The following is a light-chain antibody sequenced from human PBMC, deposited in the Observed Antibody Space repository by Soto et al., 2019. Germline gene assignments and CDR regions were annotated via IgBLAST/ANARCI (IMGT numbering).Light chain of an antibody. J-gene: IGKJ4*01. CDR3: QHYKTWPLS. V-gene: IGKV3-15*01. Sequence: IVMTQSPATLSVSPGERATLSSRASQSIGSTLAWYQQKPGQTPRLLIYDASTRATGIPARFSGIGSGTEFTLIISSLQSEDFAVYYCQHYKTWPLSFGGGTKVEI. CDR1: QSIGST. CDR2: DAS.